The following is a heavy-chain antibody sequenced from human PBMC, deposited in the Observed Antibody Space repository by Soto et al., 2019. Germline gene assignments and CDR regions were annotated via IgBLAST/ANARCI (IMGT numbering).Heavy chain of an antibody. D-gene: IGHD3-16*01. CDR2: IYHSGST. J-gene: IGHJ3*02. V-gene: IGHV4-30-2*01. CDR3: AGARVDDAFDI. CDR1: GGSISSGGYS. Sequence: SETLSLTCAVSGGSISSGGYSWSWIRQPPGKGLEWIGYIYHSGSTYYNPSLKSRVTISVDRSKNQFSLKLSSVTAADTAVYYCAGARVDDAFDIWGQGTMVTVSS.